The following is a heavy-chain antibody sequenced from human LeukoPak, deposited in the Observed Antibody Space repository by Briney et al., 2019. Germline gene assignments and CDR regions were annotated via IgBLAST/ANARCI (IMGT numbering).Heavy chain of an antibody. D-gene: IGHD5-12*01. CDR1: GYTFTGYY. CDR3: ARDQGSVDIVATTDYMDV. V-gene: IGHV1-2*02. CDR2: INPNSGGT. J-gene: IGHJ6*03. Sequence: ASVTVSCKASGYTFTGYYMHWVRQAPGQGLEGMGWINPNSGGTNYAQKFQGRVTMTRDTSISTAYMELSRLTSDDTAVYYCARDQGSVDIVATTDYMDVWGKGTTVTVSS.